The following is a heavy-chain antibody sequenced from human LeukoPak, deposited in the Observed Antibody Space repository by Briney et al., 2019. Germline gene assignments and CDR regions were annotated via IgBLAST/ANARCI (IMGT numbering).Heavy chain of an antibody. Sequence: PGGSLRLSCAVSGFTVSNTFTNWVRQTPGKGLEWVSVIYGGGNTYYADSVKGRFTISRDNSKNTVFLQMNSLRAEDTAVYYCMRDSAFWGQGTLVTVSS. V-gene: IGHV3-53*01. J-gene: IGHJ4*02. CDR1: GFTVSNTF. CDR3: MRDSAF. CDR2: IYGGGNT.